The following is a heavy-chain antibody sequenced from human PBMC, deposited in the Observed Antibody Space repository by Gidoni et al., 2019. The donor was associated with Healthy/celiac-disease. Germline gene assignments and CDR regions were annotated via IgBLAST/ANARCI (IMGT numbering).Heavy chain of an antibody. CDR1: GYTFTGYY. J-gene: IGHJ4*02. D-gene: IGHD5-12*01. Sequence: SCKASGYTFTGYYMHWVRQAPGQGLEWMGWINPNSGGTNYAQKFQGRVTMTRDTSISTAYMELSRLRSDDTAVYYCARDQELLRSLMRYWGQGTLVTVSS. CDR3: ARDQELLRSLMRY. CDR2: INPNSGGT. V-gene: IGHV1-2*02.